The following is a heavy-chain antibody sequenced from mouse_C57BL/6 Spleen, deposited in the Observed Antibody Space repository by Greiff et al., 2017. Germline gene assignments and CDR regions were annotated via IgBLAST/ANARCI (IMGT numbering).Heavy chain of an antibody. CDR2: ISYDGSN. D-gene: IGHD2-4*01. CDR3: ATYDYDGYFDV. Sequence: EVQVVESGPGLVKPSQSLSLTCSVTGYSITSGYYWNWIRQFPGNKLEWMGYISYDGSNNYNPSLKNRISITRDTSKNQFFLKLNSVTTEDTATYYCATYDYDGYFDVWGTGTTVTVSS. V-gene: IGHV3-6*01. CDR1: GYSITSGYY. J-gene: IGHJ1*03.